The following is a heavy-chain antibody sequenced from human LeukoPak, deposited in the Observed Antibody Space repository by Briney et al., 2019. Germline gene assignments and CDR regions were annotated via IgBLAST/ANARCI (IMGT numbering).Heavy chain of an antibody. V-gene: IGHV4-59*01. Sequence: SETLSLTCTVSGGSISSYYWSWIRQPPGKGLEWIGYIYYSGSTNYNPSLKSRVTISVDTSKNQFSLKLSSVTAADTAVYYCARAYYYYYMDVWGKGTTVTISS. CDR2: IYYSGST. J-gene: IGHJ6*03. CDR1: GGSISSYY. CDR3: ARAYYYYYMDV.